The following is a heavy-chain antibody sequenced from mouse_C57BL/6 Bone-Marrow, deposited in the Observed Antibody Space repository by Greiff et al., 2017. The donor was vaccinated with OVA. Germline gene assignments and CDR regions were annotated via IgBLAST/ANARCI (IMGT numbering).Heavy chain of an antibody. CDR3: ARDRVITTVKGPYYFDY. D-gene: IGHD1-1*01. J-gene: IGHJ2*01. CDR2: ISDGGSYT. CDR1: GFTFSSYA. V-gene: IGHV5-4*01. Sequence: DVKLVESGGGLVKPGGSLKLSCAASGFTFSSYAMSWVRQTPEKRLEWVATISDGGSYTYYPDNVKGRFTISRDNAKNNLYLQMSHLKSEDTAMYYCARDRVITTVKGPYYFDYWGQGTTLTVSS.